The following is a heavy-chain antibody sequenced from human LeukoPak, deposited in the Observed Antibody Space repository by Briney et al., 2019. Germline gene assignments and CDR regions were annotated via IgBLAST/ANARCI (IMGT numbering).Heavy chain of an antibody. V-gene: IGHV1-18*01. CDR1: GYTFTSYG. CDR3: ARSNYDFWSGYYNYYYMDV. CDR2: ISAYNGNT. D-gene: IGHD3-3*01. Sequence: ASVKVSCKASGYTFTSYGTSWVRQAPGQGLEWMGWISAYNGNTNYAQKLQGRVTMTTDTSTSTAYMELRSLRSDDTAVYYCARSNYDFWSGYYNYYYMDVWGKGTTVTVSS. J-gene: IGHJ6*03.